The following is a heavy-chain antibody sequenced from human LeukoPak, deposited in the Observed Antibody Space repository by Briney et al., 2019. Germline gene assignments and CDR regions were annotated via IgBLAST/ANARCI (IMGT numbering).Heavy chain of an antibody. CDR2: INHSGST. CDR1: GGSFSGYF. V-gene: IGHV4-34*01. D-gene: IGHD1-1*01. J-gene: IGHJ4*02. Sequence: PSETLSLTCAVYGGSFSGYFWSWIRQPPGKGLEWIGEINHSGSTNYNPSLKSRVTISVDMSKNQFSLKLSSVTAADTAVYYCARGTKGFFDYWDRGTLVTVSS. CDR3: ARGTKGFFDY.